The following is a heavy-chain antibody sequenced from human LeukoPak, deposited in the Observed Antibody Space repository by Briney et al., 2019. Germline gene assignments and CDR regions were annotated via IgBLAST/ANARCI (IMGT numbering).Heavy chain of an antibody. CDR2: ISAYNGNT. CDR1: GYTFTSYG. J-gene: IGHJ5*02. Sequence: GASVKVSCKASGYTFTSYGISWVRQAPGQGLEWMGWISAYNGNTNYAQKLQGRVTMTTDTSTSTDYMELRSLRSDDTAVYYCAREGSSTSPNWFDPWGQGTLVTVSS. D-gene: IGHD2-2*01. V-gene: IGHV1-18*01. CDR3: AREGSSTSPNWFDP.